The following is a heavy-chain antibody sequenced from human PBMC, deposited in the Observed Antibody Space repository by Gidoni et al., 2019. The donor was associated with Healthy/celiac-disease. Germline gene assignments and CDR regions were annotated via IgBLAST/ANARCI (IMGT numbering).Heavy chain of an antibody. CDR1: GYTFTSYA. J-gene: IGHJ4*02. D-gene: IGHD3-3*01. V-gene: IGHV1-3*01. CDR2: INAGNGNT. CDR3: ARVAMLSYYDFWSGHFDY. Sequence: QVQLVQSGAEVKKPGASVKVSCKASGYTFTSYAMHWVRQAPGQRLEWMGWINAGNGNTKYSQKFQGRVTITRDTSASTAYMELSSLRSEDTAVYYCARVAMLSYYDFWSGHFDYWGQGTLVTVSS.